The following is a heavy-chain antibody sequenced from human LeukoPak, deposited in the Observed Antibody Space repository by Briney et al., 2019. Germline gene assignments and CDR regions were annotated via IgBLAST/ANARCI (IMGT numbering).Heavy chain of an antibody. D-gene: IGHD6-6*01. V-gene: IGHV3-23*01. Sequence: GGSLRLSCAASGLTFRNYALSWVRQAPGKGLQWVAAISANGGDTYYADSVKGLFTISRDNAKNTLYLLIHSLTAEDTAVYYCARDSTSSSFEYFQNWGQGTLVTVSS. CDR3: ARDSTSSSFEYFQN. CDR1: GLTFRNYA. J-gene: IGHJ1*01. CDR2: ISANGGDT.